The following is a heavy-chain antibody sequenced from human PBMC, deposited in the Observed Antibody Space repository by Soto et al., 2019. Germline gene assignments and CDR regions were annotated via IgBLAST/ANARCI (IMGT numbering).Heavy chain of an antibody. CDR2: ISYDGSNK. J-gene: IGHJ4*02. D-gene: IGHD3-10*01. CDR3: APWFGAFDY. Sequence: QVQLVESGGGVVQPGRSLRLSCAASGFTFSSYGMHWVRQAPGKGLEWVAVISYDGSNKYYADSVKGRFTISRDNSTNPLYLPMNSLKAEDTAVYYCAPWFGAFDYWRQGTLVTVSS. CDR1: GFTFSSYG. V-gene: IGHV3-30*03.